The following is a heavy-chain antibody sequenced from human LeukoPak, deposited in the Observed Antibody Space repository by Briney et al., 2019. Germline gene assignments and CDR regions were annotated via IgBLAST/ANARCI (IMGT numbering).Heavy chain of an antibody. V-gene: IGHV3-30*18. J-gene: IGHJ5*02. CDR3: AKDATIAVAAPYGWFDP. Sequence: GGSLRLSCEASDITFSSYGMHWVRQAPGKGLEWVAVTSYNGRESYYVDSVKGRFTISRDNSKNTLYLQMNSLRAEDTAVYYCAKDATIAVAAPYGWFDPWGQGTLVTVSS. CDR1: DITFSSYG. D-gene: IGHD6-19*01. CDR2: TSYNGRES.